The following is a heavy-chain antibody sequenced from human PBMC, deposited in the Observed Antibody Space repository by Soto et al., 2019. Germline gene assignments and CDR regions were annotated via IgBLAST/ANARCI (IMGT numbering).Heavy chain of an antibody. CDR1: EFTFSTYS. CDR3: ARGSGTHLASDWFDN. J-gene: IGHJ5*02. Sequence: EVQLVESGGGWAQPGGSLRLSCAASEFTFSTYSMNWVRQAPGKGLEWISYISGSSSHIYYADSVKGRFTISRDNAKNSLYLQMKSLRDEDTAVYYCARGSGTHLASDWFDNWGQGALVTVSS. V-gene: IGHV3-48*02. D-gene: IGHD1-26*01. CDR2: ISGSSSHI.